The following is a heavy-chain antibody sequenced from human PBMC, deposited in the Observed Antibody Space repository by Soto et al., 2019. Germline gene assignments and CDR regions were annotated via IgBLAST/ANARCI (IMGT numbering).Heavy chain of an antibody. J-gene: IGHJ4*02. D-gene: IGHD2-21*02. V-gene: IGHV1-69*13. CDR1: GGTFSSYA. CDR3: ARNLAPRTDYYFDY. Sequence: ASVKVSCKASGGTFSSYAISWVRQAPGQGLEWMGGIIPIFGTANYAQKFQGRVTITADESTSTAYMELSSLRSEDTAVYYCARNLAPRTDYYFDYWGEGSLVTAPQ. CDR2: IIPIFGTA.